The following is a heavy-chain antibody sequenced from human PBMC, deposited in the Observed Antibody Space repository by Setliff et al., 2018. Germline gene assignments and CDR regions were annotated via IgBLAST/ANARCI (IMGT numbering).Heavy chain of an antibody. J-gene: IGHJ6*03. CDR1: GGSISRYY. CDR2: IYIGGSA. CDR3: AREQWLDPPGYYYMDV. D-gene: IGHD6-19*01. Sequence: SETLSLTCTVSGGSISRYYWSWIRQPAGKGLEWIGHIYIGGSANYNPSLKSRVTMSIDTSKNQFSLKLNSVTAADIAVYYCAREQWLDPPGYYYMDVWAKGTTVTVSS. V-gene: IGHV4-4*07.